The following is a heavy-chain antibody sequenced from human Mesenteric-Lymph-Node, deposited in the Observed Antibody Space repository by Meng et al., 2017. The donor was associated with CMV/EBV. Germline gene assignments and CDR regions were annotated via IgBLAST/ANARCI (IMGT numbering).Heavy chain of an antibody. V-gene: IGHV4-39*01. CDR1: GGSISSSSYY. CDR2: IYYSGST. Sequence: QLQLQESGPGLVNPSETLSLTCTVSGGSISSSSYYWGWIRQPPGKGLEWIGSIYYSGSTYYNPSLKSRVTISVDTSKNQFSLKLSSVTAADTAVYYCARPHYYGSGSSPWFDPWGQGTLVTVSS. D-gene: IGHD3-10*01. J-gene: IGHJ5*02. CDR3: ARPHYYGSGSSPWFDP.